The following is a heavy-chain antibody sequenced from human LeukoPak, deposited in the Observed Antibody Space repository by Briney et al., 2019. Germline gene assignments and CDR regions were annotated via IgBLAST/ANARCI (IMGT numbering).Heavy chain of an antibody. Sequence: ASVKVSCKASGGTFSSYAISWVRQAAGQGLEWMGGIIPIFGTANYAQKFQGRVTITADESTSTAYMELSSLRSEDTDVYYCARGPTGYNWNDVSLRGYYYYYMDVWGKGITVTVSS. J-gene: IGHJ6*03. CDR2: IIPIFGTA. D-gene: IGHD1-1*01. CDR1: GGTFSSYA. CDR3: ARGPTGYNWNDVSLRGYYYYYMDV. V-gene: IGHV1-69*13.